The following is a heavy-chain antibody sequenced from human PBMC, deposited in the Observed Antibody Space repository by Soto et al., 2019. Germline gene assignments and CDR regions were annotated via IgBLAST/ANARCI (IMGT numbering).Heavy chain of an antibody. D-gene: IGHD2-21*01. CDR2: IYWSGST. V-gene: IGHV4-30-4*01. Sequence: QVQLQESGPGLVKPSQTLSLTCTISGGSINRGDYYWSWVRQPPGKGLEWIGYIYWSGSTYYNPYLTSRVTLSVDTSKNQFSLRLSSVTAPDTAVYYCAKTPRGLVAVGALDLWGQGTRVAVSS. CDR1: GGSINRGDYY. J-gene: IGHJ5*02. CDR3: AKTPRGLVAVGALDL.